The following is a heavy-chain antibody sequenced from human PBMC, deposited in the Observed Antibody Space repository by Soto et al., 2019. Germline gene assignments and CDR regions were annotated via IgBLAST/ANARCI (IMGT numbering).Heavy chain of an antibody. CDR2: INAGNGNT. CDR3: ARGARCSGGSCYWDWFDP. Sequence: ASVKVSCKASGYTFTSYAMHWVRQAPGQRLEWMGWINAGNGNTKYSQKFQGRVTITRDTSASTAYMELSSLRSEDTALYYCARGARCSGGSCYWDWFDPWGQGTLVTVSS. V-gene: IGHV1-3*01. D-gene: IGHD2-15*01. CDR1: GYTFTSYA. J-gene: IGHJ5*02.